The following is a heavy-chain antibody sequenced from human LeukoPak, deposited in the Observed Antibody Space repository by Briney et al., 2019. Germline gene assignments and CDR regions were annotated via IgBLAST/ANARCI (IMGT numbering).Heavy chain of an antibody. Sequence: ASVKVSCKASGYTFTSYYMHWVRQAPGQGLEWMGIINPSGGGTSYAQKFQGRVTMTRDTSTSTVYMELSSLRSEDTAVYYCARVPNYYDSSGYYDYWGQGTLVTVSS. J-gene: IGHJ4*02. CDR3: ARVPNYYDSSGYYDY. CDR1: GYTFTSYY. D-gene: IGHD3-22*01. V-gene: IGHV1-46*01. CDR2: INPSGGGT.